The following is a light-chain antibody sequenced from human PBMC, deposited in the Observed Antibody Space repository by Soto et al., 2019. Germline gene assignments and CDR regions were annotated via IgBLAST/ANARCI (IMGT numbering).Light chain of an antibody. J-gene: IGKJ4*01. Sequence: EIVLTQSPGTLSLSPGERATLSCRASQSVSSSYLAWYQQKPGQAPRLLIYGTSNRATGIPDTFSGSRSGTDFTLTISRLEPEDFAVYYCQQYGGSLLTFGGGTKVEIK. CDR1: QSVSSSY. V-gene: IGKV3-20*01. CDR2: GTS. CDR3: QQYGGSLLT.